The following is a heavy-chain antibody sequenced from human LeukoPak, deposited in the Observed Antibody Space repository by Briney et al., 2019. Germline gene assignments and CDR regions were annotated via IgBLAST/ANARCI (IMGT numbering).Heavy chain of an antibody. CDR2: ISYDGSNK. J-gene: IGHJ4*02. Sequence: GGSLRLSCAASGFTFSSYAMHWVRQAPGKGLEWVAVISYDGSNKYYADSVKGRFTISRDNAKNSVYLQMNSLRAEDTAVYYCARRAGAYSHPYDYWGQGTLVTVSS. CDR3: ARRAGAYSHPYDY. CDR1: GFTFSSYA. D-gene: IGHD4/OR15-4a*01. V-gene: IGHV3-30*04.